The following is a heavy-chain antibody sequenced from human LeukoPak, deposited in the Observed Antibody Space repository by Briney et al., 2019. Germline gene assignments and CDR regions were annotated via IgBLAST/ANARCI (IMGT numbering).Heavy chain of an antibody. CDR2: IYYSGST. CDR1: GGRISSGDYY. V-gene: IGHV4-31*03. CDR3: ARIVVPATNLHYYYYMDV. Sequence: SETLSLTCTVSGGRISSGDYYWSWIRQHPGKGLEWVGYIYYSGSTYYNPSLKSRVTISVDTSKNQLSLKLSSVTAADTAEYYCARIVVPATNLHYYYYMDVWGKGTTVTVSS. J-gene: IGHJ6*03. D-gene: IGHD2-2*01.